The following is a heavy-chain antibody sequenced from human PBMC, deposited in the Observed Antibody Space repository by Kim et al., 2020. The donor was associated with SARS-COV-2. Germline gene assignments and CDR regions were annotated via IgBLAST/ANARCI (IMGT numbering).Heavy chain of an antibody. D-gene: IGHD6-19*01. Sequence: SETLSLTCTVSGGSISSYYWSWIRQPPGNGLEWIGYIYYSGSTNYNPSLKSRVTISVDTSKNQFSRKLSSVSAADTAVYYCARASSGAVAGPFYYYYYYMDVWGKGTTVTVSS. CDR1: GGSISSYY. CDR2: IYYSGST. V-gene: IGHV4-59*01. J-gene: IGHJ6*03. CDR3: ARASSGAVAGPFYYYYYYMDV.